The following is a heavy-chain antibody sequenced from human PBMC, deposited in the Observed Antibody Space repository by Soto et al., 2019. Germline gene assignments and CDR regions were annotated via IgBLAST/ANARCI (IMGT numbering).Heavy chain of an antibody. Sequence: EVQLVESGGGLVQPGGSLRLSCAASGFTFSSYWMSWVRQAPGKGLEWVANIKQDGSEKYYVDSVKGRFTISRDNAKNSLYLQMNSQRAEDTAVYYCAREAAAAGTYYYGMDVWGQGTTVTVSS. CDR1: GFTFSSYW. D-gene: IGHD6-13*01. CDR2: IKQDGSEK. V-gene: IGHV3-7*01. CDR3: AREAAAAGTYYYGMDV. J-gene: IGHJ6*02.